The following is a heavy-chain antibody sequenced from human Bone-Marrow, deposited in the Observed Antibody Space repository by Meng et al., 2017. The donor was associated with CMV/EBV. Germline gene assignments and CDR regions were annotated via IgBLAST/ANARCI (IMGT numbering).Heavy chain of an antibody. CDR1: GGSISSSSYY. V-gene: IGHV4-39*07. CDR2: IYYSGST. D-gene: IGHD6-19*01. CDR3: ARDGSVAGTVWEF. Sequence: SETRSLTCTVPGGSISSSSYYWGWIRQPPGKGLEWIGSIYYSGSTYYNPSLQSRVTISVDTSKNQFSLKLSSVAAADTAVYYGARDGSVAGTVWEFWGQGTLVTVSS. J-gene: IGHJ4*02.